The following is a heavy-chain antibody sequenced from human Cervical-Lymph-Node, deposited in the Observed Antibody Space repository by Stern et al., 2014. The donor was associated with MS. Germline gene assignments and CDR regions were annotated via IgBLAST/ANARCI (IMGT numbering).Heavy chain of an antibody. CDR1: GFSFSDYY. CDR3: ARVRRRHYFDH. J-gene: IGHJ4*02. V-gene: IGHV3-11*01. CDR2: ISGSGGII. Sequence: VQLLESGGDLVKPTGSLRLSCAASGFSFSDYYLSWIRPAPGKGLEWLSYISGSGGIISYPEPVKGRFTISRDKAHHSLYLAMNSLRVDDTALYFCARVRRRHYFDHWGQGTLVTVSS.